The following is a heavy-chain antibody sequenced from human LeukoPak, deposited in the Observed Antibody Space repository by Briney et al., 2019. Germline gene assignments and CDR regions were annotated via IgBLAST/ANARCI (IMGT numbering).Heavy chain of an antibody. CDR3: AKDRLRWPNYFDY. D-gene: IGHD4-23*01. J-gene: IGHJ4*02. V-gene: IGHV3-23*01. Sequence: PGRSLRLSCAASGFTFSSYAMSWVRQAPGKGLEWVSAISGSGGSTYYADSVKGRFTISRDNSKNTLYLQMNSLRAEDTAVYYCAKDRLRWPNYFDYWGQGTLVTVSS. CDR1: GFTFSSYA. CDR2: ISGSGGST.